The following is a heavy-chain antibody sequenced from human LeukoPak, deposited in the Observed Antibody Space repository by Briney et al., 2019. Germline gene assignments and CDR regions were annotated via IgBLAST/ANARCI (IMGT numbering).Heavy chain of an antibody. CDR2: IRSKTDGETT. Sequence: GGSLRLSCAASGFTFSSYAMSWVRQAPGKGLEWVGRIRSKTDGETTDYAAPVKGRFSISRDDSKNTVYLQMNSLKTEDAAVYCCTTEKDYWGQGTLVTVSS. V-gene: IGHV3-15*01. CDR3: TTEKDY. CDR1: GFTFSSYA. J-gene: IGHJ4*02.